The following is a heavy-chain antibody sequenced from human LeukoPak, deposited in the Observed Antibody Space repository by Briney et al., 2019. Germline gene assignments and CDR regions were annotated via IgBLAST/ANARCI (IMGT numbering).Heavy chain of an antibody. CDR2: IYHSGST. CDR3: ARSSGYSYGHFDY. J-gene: IGHJ4*02. V-gene: IGHV4-30-2*01. Sequence: TLSLTCAVSGGSISSGGYSWSWIRQPPGKGLEWIGYIYHSGSTYYNPSLKSRVTISVDRSKNQFSLKLSSVTAADTAVYYCARSSGYSYGHFDYWGQGTLVTVSS. D-gene: IGHD5-18*01. CDR1: GGSISSGGYS.